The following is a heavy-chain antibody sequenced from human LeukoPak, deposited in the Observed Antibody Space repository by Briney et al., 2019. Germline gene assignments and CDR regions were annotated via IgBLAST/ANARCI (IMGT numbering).Heavy chain of an antibody. CDR1: GGSISSYY. V-gene: IGHV4-4*07. D-gene: IGHD3-10*01. CDR2: IYTSGSA. CDR3: ARDTGITMVRGVIITGDYYYYMDV. Sequence: SETLSLTCTVSGGSISSYYWSWIRQPAGKGLEWIGRIYTSGSANYNPSLKSRVTMSVDTSKNQFSLKLSSVTAADTAVYYCARDTGITMVRGVIITGDYYYYMDVWGKGTTVTISS. J-gene: IGHJ6*03.